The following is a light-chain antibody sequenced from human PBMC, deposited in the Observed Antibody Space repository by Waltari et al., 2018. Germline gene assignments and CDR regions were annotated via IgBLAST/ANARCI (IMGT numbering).Light chain of an antibody. V-gene: IGKV1-39*01. Sequence: DIHMTQSPSSLSASVGHRVTITCRASQRISSYLNWYQQKPGKAPKLLIYAATSLQSGVPSRFTGGGSGTDFTLTISSLQPEDFATYYCQQSYSTPRTFGQGTKVDIK. CDR2: AAT. CDR1: QRISSY. CDR3: QQSYSTPRT. J-gene: IGKJ1*01.